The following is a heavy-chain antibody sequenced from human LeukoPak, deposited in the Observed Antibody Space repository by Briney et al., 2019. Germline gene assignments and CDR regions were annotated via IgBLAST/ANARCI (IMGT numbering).Heavy chain of an antibody. CDR2: ISAYSGKE. Sequence: ASVKVSCKASGYTFTSYGISWLRQAPGQGLEWMGWISAYSGKEEYAQKFLDRVTMTTDTPTSTAYLRLTSLRSDDSAVYYCARGAVAGEHWGQGTQVIVSS. CDR1: GYTFTSYG. D-gene: IGHD6-19*01. V-gene: IGHV1-18*01. J-gene: IGHJ1*01. CDR3: ARGAVAGEH.